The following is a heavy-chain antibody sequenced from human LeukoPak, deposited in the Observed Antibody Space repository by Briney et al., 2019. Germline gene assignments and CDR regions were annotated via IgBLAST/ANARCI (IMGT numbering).Heavy chain of an antibody. J-gene: IGHJ4*02. D-gene: IGHD5-12*01. V-gene: IGHV3-48*01. CDR1: GFTFSSST. CDR3: TRGYSGVDY. Sequence: GGSLRLSCAASGFTFSSSTMNWVRQAPGKGLEWVSYITSKNNICYADSVKGRFTISRDNAKNLLYLQMNSLRAEDTAVYYCTRGYSGVDYWGQGTLVTVSS. CDR2: ITSKNNI.